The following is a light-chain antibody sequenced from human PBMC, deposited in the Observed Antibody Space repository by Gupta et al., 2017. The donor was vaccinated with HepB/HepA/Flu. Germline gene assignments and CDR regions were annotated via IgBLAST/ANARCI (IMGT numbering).Light chain of an antibody. CDR1: NSNIENNY. CDR3: AAWDGSLNGWV. J-gene: IGLJ3*02. Sequence: QSVLTQPPSTSGTPGQRVTISCSGSNSNIENNYVYWYQQFPGTAPKLLIYRNNQRPSGVPDRFSGSKSGTSASLAISGLRSEDEADYYCAAWDGSLNGWVFGGGTMVTVL. CDR2: RNN. V-gene: IGLV1-47*01.